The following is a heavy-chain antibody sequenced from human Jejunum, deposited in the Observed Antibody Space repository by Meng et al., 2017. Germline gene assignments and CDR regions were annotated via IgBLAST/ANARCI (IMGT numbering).Heavy chain of an antibody. J-gene: IGHJ4*02. CDR2: AST. D-gene: IGHD7-27*01. CDR3: ARDHWGSLDY. Sequence: VQVRESGPGLVSPSQTLSLICAVSGGSVSSSGYQWGWIRQPPGKGLEWIGYASTNYNPSLKSRVTISVDTSKNQFSLKLTSVTAADTAVYYCARDHWGSLDYWGQGVLVTVSS. CDR1: GGSVSSSGYQ. V-gene: IGHV4-61*08.